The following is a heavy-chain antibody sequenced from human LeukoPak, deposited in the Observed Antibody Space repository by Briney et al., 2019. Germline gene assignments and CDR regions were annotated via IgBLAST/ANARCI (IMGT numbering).Heavy chain of an antibody. CDR2: INHSGST. Sequence: SETLSLTCAVYGGSFSGYYWSWIRQPPGKGLEWIGEINHSGSTNYNPSLKSRVTISVDTSKNQSSLKLSSVTAADTAVYYCARLKTYYYDSSGYRKFPKELDYWGQGTLVTVSS. CDR3: ARLKTYYYDSSGYRKFPKELDY. D-gene: IGHD3-22*01. V-gene: IGHV4-34*01. J-gene: IGHJ4*02. CDR1: GGSFSGYY.